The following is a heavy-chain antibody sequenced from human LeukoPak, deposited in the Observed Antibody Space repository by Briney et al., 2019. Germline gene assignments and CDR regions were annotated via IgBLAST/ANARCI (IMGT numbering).Heavy chain of an antibody. V-gene: IGHV4-61*02. CDR3: ARETLACRPSLSEYYFDY. D-gene: IGHD6-6*01. CDR1: GGSISSGRYY. CDR2: IYTSGKN. J-gene: IGHJ4*02. Sequence: SETLSLTCTVSGGSISSGRYYWSWIRQPAGKGLEWIGRIYTSGKNNYNPSLKSRVTISADTSKNQFSLKLSSVTAADTAVYYCARETLACRPSLSEYYFDYWGQGTLVTVSS.